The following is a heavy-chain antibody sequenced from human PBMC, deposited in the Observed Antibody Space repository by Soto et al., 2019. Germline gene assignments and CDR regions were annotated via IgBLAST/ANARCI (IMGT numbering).Heavy chain of an antibody. V-gene: IGHV1-18*01. D-gene: IGHD3-3*01. CDR1: GYTFNFYG. CDR2: ISAYDGKT. Sequence: ASVKVSCKASGYTFNFYGINWVRQAPGQGLELMGWISAYDGKTTYAEKFQGRVTLTTDTSTSTAYMELRSLRSDDTAIYYCARDPHEFWTSYWFDPWGQGTPVTVSS. CDR3: ARDPHEFWTSYWFDP. J-gene: IGHJ5*02.